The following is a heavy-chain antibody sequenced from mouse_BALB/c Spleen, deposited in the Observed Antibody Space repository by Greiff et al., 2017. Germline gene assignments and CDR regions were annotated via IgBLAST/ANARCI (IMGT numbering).Heavy chain of an antibody. V-gene: IGHV1S29*02. J-gene: IGHJ3*01. CDR2: IYPYNGGT. CDR3: ARGGGGFAY. CDR1: GYTFTDYN. Sequence: EVQLQQSGPELVKPGASVKISCTASGYTFTDYNMHWVKQSHGKSLEWIGYIYPYNGGTGYKPKFKSKATLTVDNSYNTAYMKLRSVTSEDTAVYYCARGGGGFAYWGQGTLVTVSA. D-gene: IGHD1-1*02.